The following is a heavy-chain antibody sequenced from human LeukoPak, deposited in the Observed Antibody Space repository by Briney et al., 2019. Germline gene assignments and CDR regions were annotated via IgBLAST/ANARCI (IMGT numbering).Heavy chain of an antibody. CDR1: GFTFSTYN. J-gene: IGHJ4*02. CDR3: ARGHYDVLTSSYKWTPDY. V-gene: IGHV3-21*06. D-gene: IGHD3-9*01. CDR2: ITSGGGYT. Sequence: GGSLRLACAASGFTFSTYNMNWVRQAPGKGLEWVSSITSGGGYTYYADSVKGRFTTSRDNAKNSLSLRLDSLRAEDTAVYYCARGHYDVLTSSYKWTPDYWGQGTLVTVSS.